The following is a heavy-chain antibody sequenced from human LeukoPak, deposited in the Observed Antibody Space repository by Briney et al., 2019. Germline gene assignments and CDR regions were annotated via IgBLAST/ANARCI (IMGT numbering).Heavy chain of an antibody. CDR1: GYTFTSYY. V-gene: IGHV1-46*01. D-gene: IGHD1-14*01. J-gene: IGHJ4*02. CDR2: INPSGGST. Sequence: GASVTVSCKASGYTFTSYYMHWVRQAPGQGLEWVGIINPSGGSTSYAQKFQGRVTMTRDTSTSTVYMELSSLRSEDTAVYYCASRSNSDGNAEDFDYWGQGTLVTVSS. CDR3: ASRSNSDGNAEDFDY.